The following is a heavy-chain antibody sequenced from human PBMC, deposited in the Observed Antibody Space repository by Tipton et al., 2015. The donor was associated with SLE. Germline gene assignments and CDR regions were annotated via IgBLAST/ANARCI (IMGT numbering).Heavy chain of an antibody. CDR3: ARGSDGEYVRYFDV. J-gene: IGHJ2*01. Sequence: TLSLTCAVSGYSISSGYYWGWIRQSPGKGLEWIGSIYYSGSTYYKSSLNGRVTVSMDTSKNQFSLKLTSVTAADAAVYYCARGSDGEYVRYFDVWGPGTLVTVSS. CDR2: IYYSGST. V-gene: IGHV4-38-2*01. D-gene: IGHD4-17*01. CDR1: GYSISSGYY.